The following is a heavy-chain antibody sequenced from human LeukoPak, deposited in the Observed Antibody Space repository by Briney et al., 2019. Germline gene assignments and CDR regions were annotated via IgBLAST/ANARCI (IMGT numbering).Heavy chain of an antibody. V-gene: IGHV3-30*04. J-gene: IGHJ4*02. D-gene: IGHD1-26*01. CDR1: GFTFSTYP. Sequence: GGSLRLSCDASGFTFSTYPMHWVRQAPGKGLEWVAVIWYDGNNKYYADSVKGRFTISRDNSQNTLYLQMNSLRVEDTAVYYCAKDTGLVGATRYYFDYWGQGTLVTVSS. CDR3: AKDTGLVGATRYYFDY. CDR2: IWYDGNNK.